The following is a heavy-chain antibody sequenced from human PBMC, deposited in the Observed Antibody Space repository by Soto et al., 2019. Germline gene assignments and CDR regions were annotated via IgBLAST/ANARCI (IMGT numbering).Heavy chain of an antibody. D-gene: IGHD1-7*01. CDR2: ISYDGSNK. CDR1: GFTFSSYA. CDR3: ARVARTGTTWSYFDY. Sequence: QVQLVESGGGVVQPGRSLRLSCAASGFTFSSYAMHWVRQAPGKGLEWVAVISYDGSNKYYADSVKGRFTISRDNSENTLYLQMNSLRAEDTAVYYCARVARTGTTWSYFDYWGQGTLVTVSS. J-gene: IGHJ4*02. V-gene: IGHV3-30-3*01.